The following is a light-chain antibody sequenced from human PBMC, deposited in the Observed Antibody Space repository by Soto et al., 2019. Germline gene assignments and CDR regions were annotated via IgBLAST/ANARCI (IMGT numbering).Light chain of an antibody. V-gene: IGLV3-1*01. CDR3: KASDHSVV. CDR1: KLGGKY. CDR2: DDT. Sequence: SYELTQPPSVSVSPGQTATMTCSGDKLGGKYVCWYQQKPGQSPVLVIYDDTKRPSGIPERFSGSNSGNTATLTISGNQAKDEANSYCKASDHSVVFGGGTKLTVL. J-gene: IGLJ2*01.